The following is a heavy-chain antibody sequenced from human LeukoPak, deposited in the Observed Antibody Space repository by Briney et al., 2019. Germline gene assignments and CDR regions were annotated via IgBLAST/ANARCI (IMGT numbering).Heavy chain of an antibody. CDR2: IYSGGST. D-gene: IGHD6-19*01. Sequence: GGSLRLSCAASGFTFSSYWMHWVRQAPGKGLVWVSVIYSGGSTYYADSVKGRFTTSRDNSKNTLYLQMNSLRAEDTAVYYCARVGDDSSGWFLDYWGQGTLVTVSS. CDR1: GFTFSSYW. V-gene: IGHV3-53*01. J-gene: IGHJ4*02. CDR3: ARVGDDSSGWFLDY.